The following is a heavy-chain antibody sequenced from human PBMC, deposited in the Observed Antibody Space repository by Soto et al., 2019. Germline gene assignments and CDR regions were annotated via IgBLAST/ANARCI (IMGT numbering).Heavy chain of an antibody. Sequence: SETLCLTCTVSGASITGSDWWSRVRQTPEKGLEWVGEIYHSGTTNYHPSLKSRVTISQDKSKNQFSLNLTSVTAADTAVYSCVRMSVVGYLEYWGRGSMVTVSS. CDR3: VRMSVVGYLEY. CDR1: GASITGSDW. V-gene: IGHV4-4*02. J-gene: IGHJ4*02. D-gene: IGHD3-22*01. CDR2: IYHSGTT.